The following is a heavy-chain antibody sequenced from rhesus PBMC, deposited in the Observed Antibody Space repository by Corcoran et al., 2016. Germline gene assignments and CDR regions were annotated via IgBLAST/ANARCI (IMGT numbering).Heavy chain of an antibody. CDR2: LTYSGRT. V-gene: IGHV4-122*02. J-gene: IGHJ4*01. CDR1: GGSISSGYYY. CDR3: ARDTSSWSIDY. Sequence: QVQLQESGPGLVKPSETLSLTCAVSGGSISSGYYYWSWIRQPPGNGLEWIGYLTYSGRTSSNPSLKSRVTISRDTSKNQFCLKLGSVTAASTAVYYCARDTSSWSIDYCGQGVLLTVSS. D-gene: IGHD6-13*01.